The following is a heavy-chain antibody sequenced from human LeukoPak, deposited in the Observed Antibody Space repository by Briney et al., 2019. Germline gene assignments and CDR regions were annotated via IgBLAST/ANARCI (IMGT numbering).Heavy chain of an antibody. V-gene: IGHV4-34*12. D-gene: IGHD2-2*01. CDR1: GYSLTNHY. J-gene: IGHJ5*02. Sequence: SETLSLTCAVYGYSLTNHYWIWIRQPPGKGLEWVGEVLHTGGTNYDPSLKSRVTISVDTSKNQFFLKLTSVTAADTAVYYCARGPAAIHPWGPGTLVTVSS. CDR3: ARGPAAIHP. CDR2: VLHTGGT.